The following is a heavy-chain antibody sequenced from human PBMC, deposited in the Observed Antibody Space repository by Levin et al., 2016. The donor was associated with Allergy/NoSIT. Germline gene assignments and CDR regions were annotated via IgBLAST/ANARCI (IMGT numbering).Heavy chain of an antibody. D-gene: IGHD3-10*01. CDR3: ATKTMTWGVIMGAFDI. J-gene: IGHJ3*02. CDR1: GRSLNELP. CDR2: FDHEHGER. Sequence: ASVKVSCKVSGRSLNELPMHWVRQVPGKGLEWMAGFDHEHGERLYAENFQGRVTMTEDTSTDTAYMELSSLRSEDTALYYCATKTMTWGVIMGAFDIWGRGTLVTVSS. V-gene: IGHV1-24*01.